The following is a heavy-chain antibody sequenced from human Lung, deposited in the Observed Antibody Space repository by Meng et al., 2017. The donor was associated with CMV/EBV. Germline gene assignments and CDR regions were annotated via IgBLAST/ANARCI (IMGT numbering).Heavy chain of an antibody. CDR3: AREDYDSSGYSDL. CDR2: ISGSGNTI. CDR1: GFTFSSYQ. D-gene: IGHD3-22*01. V-gene: IGHV3-48*03. Sequence: GGSLRPXCAASGFTFSSYQMNWVRQAPGKGLEWVSYISGSGNTIYYADSVKGRFTISRDNAKNSLYLQMNSLRAEDKAVYYCAREDYDSSGYSDLWGQGALVTVSS. J-gene: IGHJ5*02.